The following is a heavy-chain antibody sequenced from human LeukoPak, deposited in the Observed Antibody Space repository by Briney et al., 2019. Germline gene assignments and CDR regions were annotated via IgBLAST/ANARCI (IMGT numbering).Heavy chain of an antibody. V-gene: IGHV1-8*03. CDR1: GGTFSSYA. CDR2: MNPNSGNT. Sequence: GASVKVSCKASGGTFSSYAISWVRQATGQGLEWMGWMNPNSGNTGYAQKFQGRVTITRNTSISTAYMELSSLRSEDTAVYYCARGLEGIAARPIWGQGTMVTVSS. CDR3: ARGLEGIAARPI. J-gene: IGHJ3*02. D-gene: IGHD6-6*01.